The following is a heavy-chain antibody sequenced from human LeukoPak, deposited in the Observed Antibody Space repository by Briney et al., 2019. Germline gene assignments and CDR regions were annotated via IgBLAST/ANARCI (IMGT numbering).Heavy chain of an antibody. Sequence: KISCKGSGSSFTSYWIGWVRQAPGQGLEWMGGIIPIFGTANYAQKFQGGVTITADKSTSTAYMELSSLRSEDTAVYYCAGGEGYCSGGSCLALDYWGQGTLVTVSS. V-gene: IGHV1-69*06. CDR1: GSSFTSYW. J-gene: IGHJ4*02. CDR2: IIPIFGTA. CDR3: AGGEGYCSGGSCLALDY. D-gene: IGHD2-15*01.